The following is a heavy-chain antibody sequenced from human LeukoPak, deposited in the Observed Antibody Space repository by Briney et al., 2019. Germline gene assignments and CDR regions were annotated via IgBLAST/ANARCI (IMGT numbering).Heavy chain of an antibody. J-gene: IGHJ6*02. Sequence: ASVKVSCKASGYTFTGYYMHWVRQAPGQGLEWMGWINPNSGGTNYAQKFQGRVTMTRDTSISTAYMELSRLRSDDTAVYYCARARFPQRSIAAAGVYYYYGMDVWGRGTTVTVSS. CDR3: ARARFPQRSIAAAGVYYYYGMDV. V-gene: IGHV1-2*02. D-gene: IGHD6-13*01. CDR2: INPNSGGT. CDR1: GYTFTGYY.